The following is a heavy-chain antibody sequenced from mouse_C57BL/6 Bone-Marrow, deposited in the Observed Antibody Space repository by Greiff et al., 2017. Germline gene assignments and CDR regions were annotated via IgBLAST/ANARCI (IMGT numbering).Heavy chain of an antibody. CDR1: GYTFTSYW. D-gene: IGHD1-1*01. CDR2: IHPNSGST. J-gene: IGHJ1*03. CDR3: AFTTVAYWYFDV. V-gene: IGHV1-64*01. Sequence: QVQLQQPGAELVKPGASVKLSCKASGYTFTSYWMHWVKQRPGQGLEWIGMIHPNSGSTNYNEKFKSKATLTVDKSSSTAYMQLSSLTSEDSAVYYCAFTTVAYWYFDVWGTGTTVTVSS.